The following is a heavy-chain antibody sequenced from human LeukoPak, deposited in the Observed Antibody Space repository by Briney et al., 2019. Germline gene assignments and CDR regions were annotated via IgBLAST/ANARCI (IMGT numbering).Heavy chain of an antibody. V-gene: IGHV3-21*01. Sequence: PGGSLRLSCAASGFTFSSYTMNWVRQAPGKGLEWVSSISTSTTYINYADSVKGRFTISRDNAKNSLCLQINSLRAEDTAVYYCAREIVLDYWGQGTLVTVSS. CDR2: ISTSTTYI. CDR3: AREIVLDY. J-gene: IGHJ4*02. D-gene: IGHD2/OR15-2a*01. CDR1: GFTFSSYT.